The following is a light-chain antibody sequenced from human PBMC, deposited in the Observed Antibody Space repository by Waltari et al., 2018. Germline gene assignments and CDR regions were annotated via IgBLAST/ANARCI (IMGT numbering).Light chain of an antibody. J-gene: IGLJ2*01. CDR1: SSDVGGYNY. CDR3: SSYAGSNKNVV. CDR2: EVS. V-gene: IGLV2-8*01. Sequence: QSALTQPPSASGSPGQSVTISCTGTSSDVGGYNYVSWYQQHPGKAPKLMIYEVSKRPSGAPDRFDCSKSGNTASLTVSGLQSEDEAVYYCSSYAGSNKNVVFGGGTKLTVL.